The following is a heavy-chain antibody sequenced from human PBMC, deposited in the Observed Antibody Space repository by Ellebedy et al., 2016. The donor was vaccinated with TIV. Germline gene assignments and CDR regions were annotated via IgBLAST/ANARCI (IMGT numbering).Heavy chain of an antibody. CDR1: GFTVSNNY. V-gene: IGHV3-66*01. CDR2: IYSGGNA. D-gene: IGHD2/OR15-2a*01. J-gene: IGHJ4*02. Sequence: GESLKISCAASGFTVSNNYMRWVRPAPGQGLEWVSLIYSGGNAYDADSVRGRFTIYRDKSKNTLHLQMNSLRAEDTAVYCCARGGTFGGYWGRGTLVTVSS. CDR3: ARGGTFGGY.